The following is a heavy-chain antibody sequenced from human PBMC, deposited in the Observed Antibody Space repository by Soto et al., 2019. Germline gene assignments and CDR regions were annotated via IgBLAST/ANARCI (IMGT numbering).Heavy chain of an antibody. CDR3: AGDPGLRSY. J-gene: IGHJ4*02. CDR1: GFTFSSYA. D-gene: IGHD4-17*01. Sequence: GGSLRLSCAASGFTFSSYAMHWVRQAPGKGLEWVAVISYDGSNKYYADSVKGRFTISRDNSKNTLYLQMNSLRAEDTAVYYCAGDPGLRSYWGQGTLVTVSS. V-gene: IGHV3-30-3*01. CDR2: ISYDGSNK.